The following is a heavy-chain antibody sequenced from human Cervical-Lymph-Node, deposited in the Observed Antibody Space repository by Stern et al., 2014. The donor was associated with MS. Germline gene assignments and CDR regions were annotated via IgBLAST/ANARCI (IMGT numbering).Heavy chain of an antibody. J-gene: IGHJ4*02. CDR2: LYYSGST. D-gene: IGHD3-16*02. CDR3: ARAGPYDYIWGNFRHRAFYFDS. V-gene: IGHV4-59*01. CDR1: SGFIGNNY. Sequence: VQLVESGPGLVKPSETLSLMCSVSSGFIGNNYWSWIRQPPGKGLEWIGHLYYSGSTYYNPSLKSRFTISLDTSKNQLSLRLSSVTAADTAVYYCARAGPYDYIWGNFRHRAFYFDSWGQGALVTVSS.